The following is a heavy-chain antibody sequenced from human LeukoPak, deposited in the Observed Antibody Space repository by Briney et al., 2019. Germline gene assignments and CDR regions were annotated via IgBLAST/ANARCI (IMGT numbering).Heavy chain of an antibody. CDR3: TKDPHPKVRGVLYYFDY. CDR2: ISGSGGST. D-gene: IGHD3-10*01. J-gene: IGHJ4*02. CDR1: GFTFSSYA. Sequence: GGSLRLSCAASGFTFSSYAMSWVRQAPGKGLEWVSAISGSGGSTYYADSVKGRFTISRDNSKNTLYLQMNSLRAEDTAVYYCTKDPHPKVRGVLYYFDYWGQGTLVTVSS. V-gene: IGHV3-23*01.